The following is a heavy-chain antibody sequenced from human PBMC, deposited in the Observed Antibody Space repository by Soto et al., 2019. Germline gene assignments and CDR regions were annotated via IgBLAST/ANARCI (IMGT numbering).Heavy chain of an antibody. CDR3: ARMRLNYGADF. Sequence: QVQLQESGPGLVKPSQTLSLTCTVSGDSVNNGDCCWTWIRQSPGKGLEWIGYIYHDRGTYYNPSLRSRLRLSLDISENQFSLKLASVTAADTAVYYCARMRLNYGADFWGQGIRVTVSS. D-gene: IGHD1-7*01. J-gene: IGHJ4*02. CDR1: GDSVNNGDCC. CDR2: IYHDRGT. V-gene: IGHV4-30-4*08.